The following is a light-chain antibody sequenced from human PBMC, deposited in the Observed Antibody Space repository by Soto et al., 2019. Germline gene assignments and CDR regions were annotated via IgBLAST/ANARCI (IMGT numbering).Light chain of an antibody. J-gene: IGLJ1*01. V-gene: IGLV1-51*01. Sequence: QSVLTQPPSVSAAPGQKVTISCSGSSSNIGGNSVSWYQQLPGTAPKLLIYDDNKRPSGIPDRFSGSKSGTSATLGITGFQTGDEADYYCGSWDSSLSAYVFGTGAKVT. CDR3: GSWDSSLSAYV. CDR1: SSNIGGNS. CDR2: DDN.